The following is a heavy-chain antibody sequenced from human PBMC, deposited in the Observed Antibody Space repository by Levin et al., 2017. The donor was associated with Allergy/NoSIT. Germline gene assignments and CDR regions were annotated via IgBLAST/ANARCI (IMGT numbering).Heavy chain of an antibody. D-gene: IGHD1-7*01. J-gene: IGHJ4*02. Sequence: SCAASGFTFSDYYMSWIRQAPGKGLEWVSYISSSGSTIYYADSVKGRFTISRDNAKNSLYLQMNSLRAEDTAVYYCAREVGTNWNYGGPFDYWGQGTLVTVSS. CDR1: GFTFSDYY. CDR3: AREVGTNWNYGGPFDY. V-gene: IGHV3-11*01. CDR2: ISSSGSTI.